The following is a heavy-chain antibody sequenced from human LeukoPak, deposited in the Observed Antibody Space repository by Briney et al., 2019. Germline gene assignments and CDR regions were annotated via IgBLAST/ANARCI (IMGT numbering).Heavy chain of an antibody. Sequence: GGSLRLSCAASGFTFTNYWMHWVRQAPGKGLVWVSHINTDGSSTNYAGSVKGRFTISRDNAKNTLYLQMNSLRAEDTAVYYCARDPGAYFDYWGQGTLVSVFS. D-gene: IGHD3-16*01. CDR1: GFTFTNYW. CDR2: INTDGSST. V-gene: IGHV3-74*01. CDR3: ARDPGAYFDY. J-gene: IGHJ4*02.